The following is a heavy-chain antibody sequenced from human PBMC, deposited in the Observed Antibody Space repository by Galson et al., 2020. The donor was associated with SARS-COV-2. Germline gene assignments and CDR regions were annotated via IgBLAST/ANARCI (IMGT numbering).Heavy chain of an antibody. V-gene: IGHV5-10-1*01. D-gene: IGHD3-9*01. CDR2: IDPSDSYT. Sequence: GASVKVSCKGSGYSFTSYWISWVRQMPGKGLEWMGRIDPSDSYTNYSPSFQGHVTISADKSISTAYLQWSSLKASDTAMYYCARTYYDILTGYSFSTAFDIWGQGTMVTVSS. J-gene: IGHJ3*02. CDR3: ARTYYDILTGYSFSTAFDI. CDR1: GYSFTSYW.